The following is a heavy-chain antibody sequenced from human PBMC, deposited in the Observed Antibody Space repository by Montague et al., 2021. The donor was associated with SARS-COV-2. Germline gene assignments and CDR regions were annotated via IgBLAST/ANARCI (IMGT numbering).Heavy chain of an antibody. CDR1: GFTFSDYY. J-gene: IGHJ4*02. CDR2: ISSSSSYT. Sequence: SLRLSCAASGFTFSDYYMSWLRQAPGKGLEWVSYISSSSSYTNYADSVKGRFTISRDNAKNSLYLQMNSLRAEDTAVYYCVSHIAAAGIDYWGQGTLVTVSS. CDR3: VSHIAAAGIDY. V-gene: IGHV3-11*06. D-gene: IGHD6-13*01.